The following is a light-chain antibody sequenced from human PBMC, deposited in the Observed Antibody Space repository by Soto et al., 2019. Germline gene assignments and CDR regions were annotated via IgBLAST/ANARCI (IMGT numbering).Light chain of an antibody. CDR2: LGS. CDR1: QSLLHSNGYNY. V-gene: IGKV2-28*01. J-gene: IGKJ1*01. Sequence: DIVMTQSPLSLPVTPGAPASTSCRSSQSLLHSNGYNYLDWYLQKPGQSPQLLIYLGSNRASGVPDRFSGSGSGTDFTLKISRLEAEDVGVYYCTQTLKTRTLGQGTKVDIK. CDR3: TQTLKTRT.